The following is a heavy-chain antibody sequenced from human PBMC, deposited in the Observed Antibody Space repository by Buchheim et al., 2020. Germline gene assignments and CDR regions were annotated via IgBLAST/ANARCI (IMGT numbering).Heavy chain of an antibody. CDR2: ISYDGSNK. CDR1: GFTFSTYG. Sequence: QVQLVESGGGVVRPGTSLRISCAASGFTFSTYGMHWVRQAPGKGLEWVAVISYDGSNKYYADSVKGRFTISRANSKNTLSLQMNSLTTEDTAVYYCARSWGITMIRGVIITREFDYWGQGTL. D-gene: IGHD3-10*01. CDR3: ARSWGITMIRGVIITREFDY. J-gene: IGHJ4*02. V-gene: IGHV3-30*03.